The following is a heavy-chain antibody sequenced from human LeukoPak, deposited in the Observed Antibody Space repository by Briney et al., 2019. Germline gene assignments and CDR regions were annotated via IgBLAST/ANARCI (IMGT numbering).Heavy chain of an antibody. CDR2: INQDGSQK. V-gene: IGHV3-7*01. CDR3: VRGRGMDG. CDR1: GFTFTNNW. J-gene: IGHJ6*02. Sequence: GGSLRLSCAASGFTFTNNWMNWVRQAPGKGLEWVANINQDGSQKYYVDSVKGRFTIPRDNAQNSVYLQMNSLRDEDTAVYYCVRGRGMDGWGQGTTVTVSS.